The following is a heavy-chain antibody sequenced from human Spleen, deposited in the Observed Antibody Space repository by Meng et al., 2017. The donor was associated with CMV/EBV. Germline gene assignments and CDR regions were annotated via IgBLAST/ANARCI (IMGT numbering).Heavy chain of an antibody. CDR3: ARDSLYCSGGSCYSTYNWFDP. CDR2: INTYNGDT. CDR1: EYSFTSYG. V-gene: IGHV1-18*01. J-gene: IGHJ5*02. D-gene: IGHD2-15*01. Sequence: ASVKVSCKASEYSFTSYGISWVRQAPGQGLEWMGWINTYNGDTNYAQKLQGRVTMTRDTSTGTAYMELGSLRSDDTAVYYCARDSLYCSGGSCYSTYNWFDPWGQGTLVTVSS.